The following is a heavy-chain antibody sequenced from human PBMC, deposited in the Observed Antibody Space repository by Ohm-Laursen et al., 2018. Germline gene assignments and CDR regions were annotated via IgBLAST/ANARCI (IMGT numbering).Heavy chain of an antibody. V-gene: IGHV4-4*07. CDR3: ARYWSCGETFDI. CDR2: IYYSGST. Sequence: SDTLSLTCTVSGGSLSNYYWNWVRQPAGKGLEWMGRIYYSGSTNYNPSLKSRVTMSVDTSNNQFSLKLNSVTAADTAVYYCARYWSCGETFDIWGQGTLFTVSS. J-gene: IGHJ3*02. CDR1: GGSLSNYY. D-gene: IGHD3-10*01.